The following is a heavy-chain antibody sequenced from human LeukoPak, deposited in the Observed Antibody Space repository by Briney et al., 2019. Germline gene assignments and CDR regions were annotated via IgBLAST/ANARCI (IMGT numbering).Heavy chain of an antibody. Sequence: GESLKISCKGSGSSFTSYWIGWVRQMPGKGLEWMGIIYPGDSDTRYSPSFQGQVTISADKSISTAYLQWSSLKASDTAMYYCARVIRWLYCSSTSCYGAFDYWGQGTLVTVSS. D-gene: IGHD2-2*01. J-gene: IGHJ4*02. V-gene: IGHV5-51*01. CDR2: IYPGDSDT. CDR1: GSSFTSYW. CDR3: ARVIRWLYCSSTSCYGAFDY.